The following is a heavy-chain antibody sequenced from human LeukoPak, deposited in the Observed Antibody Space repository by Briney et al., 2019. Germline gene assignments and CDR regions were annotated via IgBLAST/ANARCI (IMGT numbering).Heavy chain of an antibody. CDR3: ARGGIAVAGITYYYGMDV. CDR1: GFTFSSYW. V-gene: IGHV3-7*01. Sequence: GGSLRLSCAASGFTFSSYWMSWVRQAPGKGLEWVANIKQDGSEKYYVDSVKGRFTISRDNAKNSLYLQMNSLRAEDTAVYYCARGGIAVAGITYYYGMDVWGQGTTVTVSS. J-gene: IGHJ6*02. D-gene: IGHD6-19*01. CDR2: IKQDGSEK.